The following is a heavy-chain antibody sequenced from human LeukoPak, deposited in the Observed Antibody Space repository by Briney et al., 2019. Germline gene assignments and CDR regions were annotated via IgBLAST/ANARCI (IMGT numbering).Heavy chain of an antibody. J-gene: IGHJ3*02. V-gene: IGHV3-21*01. CDR2: ISSSSSYI. CDR3: ARDPIAVADDAFDI. Sequence: PGGSLRLSCAASGLTFSSYSMNWVRQAPGKGLEWVSSISSSSSYIYYADSVKGRFTISRDNAKNSLYLQMNSLRAEDTAVYYCARDPIAVADDAFDIWGQGTMVTVSS. CDR1: GLTFSSYS. D-gene: IGHD6-19*01.